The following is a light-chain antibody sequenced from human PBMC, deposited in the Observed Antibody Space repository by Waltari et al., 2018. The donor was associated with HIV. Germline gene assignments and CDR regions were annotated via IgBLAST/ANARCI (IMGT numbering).Light chain of an antibody. J-gene: IGKJ5*01. CDR1: QSVSSN. V-gene: IGKV3-15*01. Sequence: EIVMTQSPATLSVSPGERATLSCTASQSVSSNVAWYQQKPGQAPRLLIYGASTRATGIPARFSGSGSGTELTLTISSLQSEDFAVYYCQQNHDWPPTTFGQGTRLEIK. CDR3: QQNHDWPPTT. CDR2: GAS.